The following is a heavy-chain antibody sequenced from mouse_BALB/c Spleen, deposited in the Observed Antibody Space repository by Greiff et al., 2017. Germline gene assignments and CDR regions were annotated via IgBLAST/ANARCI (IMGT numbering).Heavy chain of an antibody. CDR3: KYGKDYYAMDY. V-gene: IGHV14-4*02. CDR2: IDPENGDT. CDR1: GFNIKDYY. D-gene: IGHD2-1*01. J-gene: IGHJ4*01. Sequence: EVMLVESGAELVRSGASVKLSCTASGFNIKDYYMHWVKQRPEQGLEWIGWIDPENGDTEYAPKFQGKATMTADTSSNTAYLQLSSLTSEDTAVYYCKYGKDYYAMDYWGQGTSVTVSS.